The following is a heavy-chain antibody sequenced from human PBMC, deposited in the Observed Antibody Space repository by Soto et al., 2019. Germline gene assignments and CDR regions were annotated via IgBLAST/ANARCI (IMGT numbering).Heavy chain of an antibody. CDR2: ISGSGGST. Sequence: PGGSLRLSCAASGFTFSSYAMSWVRQAPGKGLGWVSAISGSGGSTYYADSVKGRFTISRDNSKNTLYLQMNSLRAEDTAVYYCATRSRATLSMDVWGQGTTVTVSS. J-gene: IGHJ6*02. V-gene: IGHV3-23*01. CDR3: ATRSRATLSMDV. CDR1: GFTFSSYA.